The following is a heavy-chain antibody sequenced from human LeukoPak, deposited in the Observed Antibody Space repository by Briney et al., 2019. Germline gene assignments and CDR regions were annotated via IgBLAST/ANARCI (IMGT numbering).Heavy chain of an antibody. CDR3: AKGLYSNLLGFDY. D-gene: IGHD4-11*01. V-gene: IGHV3-20*04. Sequence: PGGSLRLSCAASGFTFDDYGMSWVRHAPGKGMEGVSGINWNGGSTGYADSVKGRFTISRDNAKNSLYLQMNSLRAEDMALYYCAKGLYSNLLGFDYWGQGTLVAVSS. J-gene: IGHJ4*02. CDR1: GFTFDDYG. CDR2: INWNGGST.